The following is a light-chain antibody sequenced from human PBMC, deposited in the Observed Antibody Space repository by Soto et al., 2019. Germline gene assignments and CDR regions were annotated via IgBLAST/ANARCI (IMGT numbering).Light chain of an antibody. V-gene: IGLV2-8*01. CDR3: SSYAGNTKFV. Sequence: QSALTQPPSASGSPGQSVTISCTGTSSDVGAYNYVSWYQQHPGKAPKLMIYEVSKRPSGVPDRFSGSKSGNTASLTVSGLQAEDEADYYCSSYAGNTKFVFGGGTKLTVL. CDR2: EVS. CDR1: SSDVGAYNY. J-gene: IGLJ2*01.